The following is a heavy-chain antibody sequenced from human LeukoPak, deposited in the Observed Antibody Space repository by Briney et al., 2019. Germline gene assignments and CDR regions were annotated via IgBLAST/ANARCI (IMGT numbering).Heavy chain of an antibody. D-gene: IGHD3-16*01. V-gene: IGHV4-59*08. CDR2: IYYSGST. J-gene: IGHJ4*02. CDR3: ARGMYYYDGCGDY. Sequence: SETLSLTCNVSGGSISSYYWSWIRQPPGKGLEWIGYIYYSGSTNYNPSLKSRVTISINTSKNQFSLNLTSVTAADTAVYYCARGMYYYDGCGDYWGQGIQVTVPS. CDR1: GGSISSYY.